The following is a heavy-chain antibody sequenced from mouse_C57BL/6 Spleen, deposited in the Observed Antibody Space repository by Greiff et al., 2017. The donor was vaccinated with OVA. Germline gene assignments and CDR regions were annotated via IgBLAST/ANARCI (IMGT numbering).Heavy chain of an antibody. D-gene: IGHD1-1*01. CDR2: INPSNGGT. CDR3: ARGSITTVPMDY. CDR1: GYTFTSYW. V-gene: IGHV1-53*01. J-gene: IGHJ4*01. Sequence: QVQLKQPGTELVKPGASVKLSCKASGYTFTSYWMHWVKQRPGQGLEWIGNINPSNGGTNYNEKFKSKATLTVDKSSSTAYMQLSSLTSEDSAVYYCARGSITTVPMDYWGQGTSVTVSS.